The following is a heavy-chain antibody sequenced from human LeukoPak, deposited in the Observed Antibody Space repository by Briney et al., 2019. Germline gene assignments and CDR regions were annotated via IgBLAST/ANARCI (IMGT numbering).Heavy chain of an antibody. J-gene: IGHJ3*02. Sequence: PSETLSLTCAVYGGSFSGYYWGWIRQPPGKGLEWIGSIYHSGSTYYNPSLKSRVTISVDTSKNQFSLKLSSVTAADTAVYYCARHAGGSYAAAFDIWGQGTMVTVPS. CDR3: ARHAGGSYAAAFDI. D-gene: IGHD1-26*01. V-gene: IGHV4-38-2*01. CDR1: GGSFSGYY. CDR2: IYHSGST.